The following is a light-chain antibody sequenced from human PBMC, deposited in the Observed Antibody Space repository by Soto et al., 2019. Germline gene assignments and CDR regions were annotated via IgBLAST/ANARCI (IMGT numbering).Light chain of an antibody. V-gene: IGKV1-9*01. J-gene: IGKJ3*01. CDR1: QDISSS. CDR3: QQLNSYPRGFT. Sequence: DIQLTQSPSFLSASVGDRVTITCRASQDISSSLAWYQQKPGKAPKLLIYAASTLQSGVPSRFSGSGSGTDFTLTISSLQPEDFATYYCQQLNSYPRGFTFGPGTKVDIK. CDR2: AAS.